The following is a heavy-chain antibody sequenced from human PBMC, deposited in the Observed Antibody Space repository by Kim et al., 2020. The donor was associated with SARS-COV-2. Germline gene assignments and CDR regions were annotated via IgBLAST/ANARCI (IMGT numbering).Heavy chain of an antibody. CDR2: INHSGST. V-gene: IGHV4-34*01. J-gene: IGHJ6*02. CDR1: GGSFSGYY. CDR3: ARAVLRFPDV. D-gene: IGHD3-3*01. Sequence: SETLSLTCAVYGGSFSGYYWSWIRQPPGKGLEWIGEINHSGSTNYNPSLKSRVTISVDTSKNQFSLKLSSVTAADTAVYYCARAVLRFPDVWGQGTTVTVSS.